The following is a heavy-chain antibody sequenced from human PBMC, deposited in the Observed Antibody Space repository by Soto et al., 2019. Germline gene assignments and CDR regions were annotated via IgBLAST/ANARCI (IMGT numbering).Heavy chain of an antibody. CDR2: INHSGST. Sequence: TLSLTRAVYGGAFRGFYWSWVRQPPGKGLEWIGEINHSGSTNYNPSLKSRVTISVDTSKNQFSLKLSSVTAADTAVYYCARASYSSSWYWFDPWGQGTLVTVSS. V-gene: IGHV4-34*01. CDR3: ARASYSSSWYWFDP. D-gene: IGHD6-13*01. CDR1: GGAFRGFY. J-gene: IGHJ5*02.